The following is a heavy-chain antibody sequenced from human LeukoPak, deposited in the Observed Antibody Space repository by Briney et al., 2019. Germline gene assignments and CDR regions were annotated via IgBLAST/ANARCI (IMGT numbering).Heavy chain of an antibody. CDR3: ARHDGSSWYYAFDV. V-gene: IGHV4-59*08. D-gene: IGHD6-13*01. CDR2: IYYSGST. J-gene: IGHJ3*01. Sequence: SETLSLTCTVSGVSISSYYWSWIRQPPGKGLEWIGYIYYSGSTNYSPSLKSRVTISLDTSKNQFSLKLSSVTAAVTAVYYCARHDGSSWYYAFDVWGQGTMVTVSS. CDR1: GVSISSYY.